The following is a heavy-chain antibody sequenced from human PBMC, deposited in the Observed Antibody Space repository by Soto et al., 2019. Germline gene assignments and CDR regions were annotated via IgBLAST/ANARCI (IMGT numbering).Heavy chain of an antibody. CDR3: ARDYYDSSGYYLDY. J-gene: IGHJ4*02. D-gene: IGHD3-22*01. CDR2: IYYSGST. Sequence: SETLSLTCTVSGGSISSYYWSWIRQPPGKGLEWIGYIYYSGSTNFNPSLKSRVTISVDTSKNQFSLKLSSVTAADTAVYYCARDYYDSSGYYLDYWGQGTLVTVSS. CDR1: GGSISSYY. V-gene: IGHV4-59*01.